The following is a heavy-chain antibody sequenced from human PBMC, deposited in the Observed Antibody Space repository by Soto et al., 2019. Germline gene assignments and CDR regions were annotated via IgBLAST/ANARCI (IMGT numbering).Heavy chain of an antibody. D-gene: IGHD1-1*01. CDR3: SRATRSGTTGTGAF. V-gene: IGHV3-74*01. Sequence: HPGGSLRLSCAASGFTFSMYWMHWVRQVPGKGPEWLSRINDDGSHTNYADSVKGRFTVSRDNAKNTLYLQMNYLRAEDTAAYYCSRATRSGTTGTGAFWGQGSLCTVSS. CDR2: INDDGSHT. J-gene: IGHJ4*02. CDR1: GFTFSMYW.